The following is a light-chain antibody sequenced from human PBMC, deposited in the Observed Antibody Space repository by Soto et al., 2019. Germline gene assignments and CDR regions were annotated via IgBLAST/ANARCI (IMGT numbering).Light chain of an antibody. CDR2: DAS. J-gene: IGKJ5*01. CDR1: QSVRSGH. V-gene: IGKV3D-20*02. Sequence: ESVLTQSPGTLSLSPGDRATLSCRASQSVRSGHLAWYQQKPGQAPRLVIYDASTRATGIPDRFSGGGSGTDFTLTISRVEPEDFAVYYCQQRSNWLITFGQGTRLEIK. CDR3: QQRSNWLIT.